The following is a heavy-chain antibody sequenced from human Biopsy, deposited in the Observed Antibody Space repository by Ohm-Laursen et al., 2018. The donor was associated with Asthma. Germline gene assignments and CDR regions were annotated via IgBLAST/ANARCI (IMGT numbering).Heavy chain of an antibody. D-gene: IGHD3-9*01. CDR2: INAGNGNT. Sequence: ASSANVSCNASGYTFINYAIHWVRQAPGQRLERMGWINAGNGNTKNSQKFQGRVTISRETSASTAYMDLSSLRSEDRAVYYCARTYYDFLTGQVNDAFAMWGQGTMVTVSS. CDR3: ARTYYDFLTGQVNDAFAM. CDR1: GYTFINYA. V-gene: IGHV1-3*01. J-gene: IGHJ3*02.